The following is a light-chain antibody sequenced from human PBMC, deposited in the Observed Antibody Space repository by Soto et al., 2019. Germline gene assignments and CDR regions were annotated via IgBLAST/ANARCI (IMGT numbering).Light chain of an antibody. CDR1: SSDVGAYNY. CDR3: SSFTSNNTRV. Sequence: QSALTQPASVSGSPGQWITISCTGTSSDVGAYNYVSWYQQHPGKAPKLMIYDVNNRPSGVSNRFSGSKSGNTASLTISGLQAEDEADYYCSSFTSNNTRVFGGGTQLTVL. V-gene: IGLV2-14*01. J-gene: IGLJ3*02. CDR2: DVN.